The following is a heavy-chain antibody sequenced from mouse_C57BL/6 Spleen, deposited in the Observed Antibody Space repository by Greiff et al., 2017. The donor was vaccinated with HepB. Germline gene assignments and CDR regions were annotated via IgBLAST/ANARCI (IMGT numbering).Heavy chain of an antibody. CDR3: ARGLLQRFFAY. CDR2: IDPEDGEN. D-gene: IGHD1-1*01. J-gene: IGHJ3*01. V-gene: IGHV14-2*01. Sequence: EVQLQQSGAELVKPGASVKLSCTASGFNIKDYYMHWVKQRTEQGLEWIGRIDPEDGENKYAPKFQGKATITADTSSNTAYLQLSSLTSEDTAVYYCARGLLQRFFAYWGQGTLVTVSA. CDR1: GFNIKDYY.